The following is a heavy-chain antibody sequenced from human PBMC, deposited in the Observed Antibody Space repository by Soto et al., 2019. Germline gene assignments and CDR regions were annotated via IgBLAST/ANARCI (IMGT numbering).Heavy chain of an antibody. CDR2: IHYSGST. D-gene: IGHD4-17*01. Sequence: ETLSLTCTVSGGSISSNIYYWGWIRQPPGKGLEWIGNIHYSGSTYYDSSLKSRVTISVDTSKNQFSLKLSSVTAADTAVYYCTRPFLGDYTVTKTSDCWGQGALVTVSS. CDR3: TRPFLGDYTVTKTSDC. V-gene: IGHV4-39*01. J-gene: IGHJ4*02. CDR1: GGSISSNIYY.